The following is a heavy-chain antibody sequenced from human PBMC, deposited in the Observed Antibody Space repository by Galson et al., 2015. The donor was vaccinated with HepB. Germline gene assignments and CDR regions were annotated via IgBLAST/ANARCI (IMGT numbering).Heavy chain of an antibody. V-gene: IGHV3-21*01. CDR2: ISSSSSYI. D-gene: IGHD3-10*01. CDR3: ARDKVDYYGSGRGDMDV. CDR1: GFTFSSYS. Sequence: SLRLSCAASGFTFSSYSMNWVRQAPGKGLEWVSSISSSSSYIYYADSVKGRFTISRDNAKNSLYLQMNSLRAEDTAVYYCARDKVDYYGSGRGDMDVWGQGTTVTVSS. J-gene: IGHJ6*02.